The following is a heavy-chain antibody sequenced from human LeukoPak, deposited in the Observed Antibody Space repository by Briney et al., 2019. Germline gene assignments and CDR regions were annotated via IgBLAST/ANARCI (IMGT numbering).Heavy chain of an antibody. Sequence: SQTLSLTCAVSGGSISSGGYSWSWIRQPPGKGLEWIGYMYHSGTTHYNPSLKSRVTISVDWSKNQFSLKLSSVTAADTAVYYCVRGYYYDSSGYWVRAFDIWGQGTMVTASS. J-gene: IGHJ3*02. V-gene: IGHV4-30-2*01. D-gene: IGHD3-22*01. CDR3: VRGYYYDSSGYWVRAFDI. CDR1: GGSISSGGYS. CDR2: MYHSGTT.